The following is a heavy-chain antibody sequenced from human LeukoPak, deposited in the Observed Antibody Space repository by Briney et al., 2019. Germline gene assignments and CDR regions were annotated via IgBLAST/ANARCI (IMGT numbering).Heavy chain of an antibody. J-gene: IGHJ4*02. CDR1: GFTFSSYG. CDR3: ARDWHYYDSSGYFPFDY. V-gene: IGHV3-33*01. Sequence: GGSLRLSCAASGFTFSSYGMHWVRQAPGKGLEWVAVIWYDGSNKYYADSVKGRFTISRDNSKNTLYLQMNSLRAEDTAVYYCARDWHYYDSSGYFPFDYWGQGTLVTVSS. CDR2: IWYDGSNK. D-gene: IGHD3-22*01.